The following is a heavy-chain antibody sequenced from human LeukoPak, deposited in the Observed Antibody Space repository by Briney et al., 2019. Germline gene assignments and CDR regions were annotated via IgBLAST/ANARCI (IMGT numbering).Heavy chain of an antibody. D-gene: IGHD6-13*01. Sequence: SETLSLTCTVSGGSISRYYWSWIRQPPGKGLEWIGYIYYSWSTNYNPSLKSRVTISVDTSKNQFSLKLSSVTAADTAVYYCARTTEAHSWRTRYYDYYMDVWGKGTTVTVSS. CDR2: IYYSWST. CDR3: ARTTEAHSWRTRYYDYYMDV. CDR1: GGSISRYY. J-gene: IGHJ6*03. V-gene: IGHV4-59*01.